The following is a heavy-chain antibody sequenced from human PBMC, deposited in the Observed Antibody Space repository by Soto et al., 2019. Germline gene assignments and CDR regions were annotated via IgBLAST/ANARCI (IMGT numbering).Heavy chain of an antibody. D-gene: IGHD2-8*01. CDR2: INAGNGNT. Sequence: ASVKVSCKASGYTFTSYAMHWVRQAPGQRLEWMGWINAGNGNTKYSQKFQGRVTITRDTSASTAYMELSSLRSDDTAVYYCARGGCTNGVCYGTHDYWGQGTLVTVSS. J-gene: IGHJ4*02. CDR3: ARGGCTNGVCYGTHDY. V-gene: IGHV1-3*01. CDR1: GYTFTSYA.